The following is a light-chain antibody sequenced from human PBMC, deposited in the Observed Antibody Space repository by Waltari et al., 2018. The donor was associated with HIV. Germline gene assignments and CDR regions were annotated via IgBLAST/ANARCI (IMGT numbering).Light chain of an antibody. Sequence: QSVLTQPPSASGTPGQRVNISCSGSRSTIGRKTVNWYQQLPGTAPKLLIYSDNQRPSGVPDRFSGSKSGTSASLAISGLQSEDEADYSCAAWDDSRSGVVFGGGTRLTVL. V-gene: IGLV1-44*01. CDR2: SDN. CDR3: AAWDDSRSGVV. CDR1: RSTIGRKT. J-gene: IGLJ2*01.